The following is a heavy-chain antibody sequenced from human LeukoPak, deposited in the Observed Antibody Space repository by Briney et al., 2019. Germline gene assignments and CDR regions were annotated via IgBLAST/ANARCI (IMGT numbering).Heavy chain of an antibody. D-gene: IGHD6-6*01. V-gene: IGHV3-64D*09. CDR2: ISSKGVST. Sequence: GGSLRLSCSASGFTISIYAMHWVRQAPGKGLEYVSGISSKGVSTYYADSVKGRFTISRDNSKDTMFLQMSSLRPEDTAVYYCVKGGQYSGSSHFDYWGQGTLVTVSS. J-gene: IGHJ4*02. CDR3: VKGGQYSGSSHFDY. CDR1: GFTISIYA.